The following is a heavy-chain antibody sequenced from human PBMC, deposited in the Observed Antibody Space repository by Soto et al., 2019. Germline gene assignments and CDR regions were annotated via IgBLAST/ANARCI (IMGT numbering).Heavy chain of an antibody. Sequence: QVQLVQSGAAVKKPGSSVKVSCKASGGTFSSYAISWVRQAPGQGLEWMGGIIPIFGTANYAQKFQGRVTITADESTSTAYMELSSLRSEDTAVYYCASNRRSRWLHYYGMDVWGQGTTVTVSS. J-gene: IGHJ6*02. CDR3: ASNRRSRWLHYYGMDV. D-gene: IGHD5-12*01. V-gene: IGHV1-69*12. CDR1: GGTFSSYA. CDR2: IIPIFGTA.